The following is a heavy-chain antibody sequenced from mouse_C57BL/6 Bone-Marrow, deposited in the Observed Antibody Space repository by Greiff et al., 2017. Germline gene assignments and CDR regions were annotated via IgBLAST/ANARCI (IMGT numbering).Heavy chain of an antibody. CDR2: SRNKANDYTT. D-gene: IGHD1-1*01. V-gene: IGHV7-1*01. CDR3: ARDAKWDYGSSYWYFEV. J-gene: IGHJ1*03. CDR1: GFTFSDFY. Sequence: EVNVVESGGGLVQSGRSLRLSCATSGFTFSDFYMEWVRQAPGKGLEWIAASRNKANDYTTEYSASVKGRFIVSRDTSQSILYLQMNALRAEDTAIDYCARDAKWDYGSSYWYFEVWGTGTTVTVSS.